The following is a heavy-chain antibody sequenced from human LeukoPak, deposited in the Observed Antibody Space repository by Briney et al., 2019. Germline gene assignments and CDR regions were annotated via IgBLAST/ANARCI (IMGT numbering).Heavy chain of an antibody. V-gene: IGHV3-21*01. CDR2: ISSSSSYI. CDR1: GFTFSSYS. Sequence: GGSLRLSCAASGFTFSSYSMNWVRQAPGKGLEWVSSISSSSSYIYYADPVKGRFTISRDNAKNSLYLQMNSLRAEDTAVYYCARDSIDSSWYGIYYFDYWGQGTLVTVSS. CDR3: ARDSIDSSWYGIYYFDY. D-gene: IGHD6-13*01. J-gene: IGHJ4*02.